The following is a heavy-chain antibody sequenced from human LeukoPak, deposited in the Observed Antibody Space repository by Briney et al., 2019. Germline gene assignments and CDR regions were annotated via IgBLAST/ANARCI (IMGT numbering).Heavy chain of an antibody. V-gene: IGHV3-9*01. J-gene: IGHJ3*02. CDR3: ASGPRWVGAAWAHSFDI. CDR2: IVWNSGRM. Sequence: GGSLRLSCAASGFTFDDYAMHWVRQAPGKGLEWVSSIVWNSGRMDYADSVKGRFIISRDNAKNSLYLQMNSLRAEDTAVYFCASGPRWVGAAWAHSFDIWGQGTMVTVSS. CDR1: GFTFDDYA. D-gene: IGHD2-15*01.